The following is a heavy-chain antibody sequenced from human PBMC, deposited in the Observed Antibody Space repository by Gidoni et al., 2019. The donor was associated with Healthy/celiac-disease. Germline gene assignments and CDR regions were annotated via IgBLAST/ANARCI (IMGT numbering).Heavy chain of an antibody. V-gene: IGHV4-30-4*01. CDR1: RGPISRGDYY. J-gene: IGHJ4*02. CDR3: AHSSYSLELDY. D-gene: IGHD3-3*01. Sequence: QVQLQESGPGLVTPSPTLFPTCPVSRGPISRGDYYWSWIRQPPGKGLEWIGYIYYSGSTYYNPSLKSRVTISVDTSKNQFSLKLSSVTAADTAVYYCAHSSYSLELDYWGQGTLVTVSS. CDR2: IYYSGST.